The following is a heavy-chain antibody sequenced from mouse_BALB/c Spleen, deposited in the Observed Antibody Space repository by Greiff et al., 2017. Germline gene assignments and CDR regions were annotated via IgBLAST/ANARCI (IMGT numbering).Heavy chain of an antibody. D-gene: IGHD2-14*01. CDR2: IWSGGST. CDR3: AGVRDYAMDY. CDR1: GFSLTSYG. J-gene: IGHJ4*01. V-gene: IGHV2-2*02. Sequence: VQVVESGPGLVQPSQSLSITCTVSGFSLTSYGVHWVRQSPGKGLEWLGVIWSGGSTDYNAAFISRLSISKDNSKSQVFFKMNSLQANDTAIYYCAGVRDYAMDYWGQGTSVTVSS.